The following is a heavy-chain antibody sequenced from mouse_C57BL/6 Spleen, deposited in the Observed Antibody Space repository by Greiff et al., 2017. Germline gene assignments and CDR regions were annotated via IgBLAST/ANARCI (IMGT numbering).Heavy chain of an antibody. CDR1: GYTFTSYW. D-gene: IGHD1-1*01. J-gene: IGHJ2*01. CDR3: ARGYYGSSYPFDY. V-gene: IGHV1-59*01. CDR2: IDPSDSYT. Sequence: QVQLQQPGAELVRPGTSVKLSCKASGYTFTSYWMHWVKQRPGQGLEWIGVIDPSDSYTNYNQKFKGKATLTVDTSSSTAYMQLSSLTSEDSAVYYCARGYYGSSYPFDYWGQGTTLTVSS.